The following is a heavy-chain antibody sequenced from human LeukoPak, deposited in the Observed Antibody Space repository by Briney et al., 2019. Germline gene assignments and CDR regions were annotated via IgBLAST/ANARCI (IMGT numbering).Heavy chain of an antibody. Sequence: SVKVSCKASGGTFSSYAISWVRQAPGQGLEWMGRIIPILGIANYAQKFQGRVTITADKSTSTAYMELSSLRSEDTAVYYCARAGPYYYDSSGYPDDYWGQGTLVTVSS. CDR3: ARAGPYYYDSSGYPDDY. CDR2: IIPILGIA. V-gene: IGHV1-69*04. J-gene: IGHJ4*02. D-gene: IGHD3-22*01. CDR1: GGTFSSYA.